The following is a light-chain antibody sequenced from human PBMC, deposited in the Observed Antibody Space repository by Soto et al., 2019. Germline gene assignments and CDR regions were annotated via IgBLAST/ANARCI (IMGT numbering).Light chain of an antibody. CDR2: GAS. CDR3: QQYGSLPWT. CDR1: QSVSSNY. Sequence: EIVLTQSPGTLSLSPGEKATLSCRASQSVSSNYLAWYQQKPGQAPRPLIYGASSRAIGIPDRFSGSGSGTDFTLTISRLEPEDCAVYYGQQYGSLPWTFGQGTKVEIK. J-gene: IGKJ1*01. V-gene: IGKV3-20*01.